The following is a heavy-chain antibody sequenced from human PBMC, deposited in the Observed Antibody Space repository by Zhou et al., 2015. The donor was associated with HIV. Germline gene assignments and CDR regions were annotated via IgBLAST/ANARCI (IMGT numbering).Heavy chain of an antibody. CDR2: IIPILGIA. J-gene: IGHJ3*02. CDR1: GGTFSSYT. CDR3: ARRVGATTWSLDAFDI. V-gene: IGHV1-69*02. D-gene: IGHD1-26*01. Sequence: QVQLVQSGAEVKKPGSSVKVSCKASGGTFSSYTISWVRQAPGQGLEWMGRIIPILGIANYAQKFQGRVTITADKSTSTAYMELSSLRSEDTAVYYCARRVGATTWSLDAFDIWGQGTMVTVSS.